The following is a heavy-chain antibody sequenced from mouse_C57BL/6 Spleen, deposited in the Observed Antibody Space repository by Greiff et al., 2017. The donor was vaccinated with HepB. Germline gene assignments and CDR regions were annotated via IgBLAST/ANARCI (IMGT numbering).Heavy chain of an antibody. CDR3: ATGTGFAY. D-gene: IGHD3-3*01. CDR1: GYTFTSYT. CDR2: INPSSGYT. Sequence: QVQLKQSGAELARPGASVKMSCKASGYTFTSYTMHWVKQRPGQGLEWIGYINPSSGYTKYNQKFKDKATLTADKSSSTAYMQLSSLTSEDSAVYYCATGTGFAYWGQGTLVTVSA. V-gene: IGHV1-4*01. J-gene: IGHJ3*01.